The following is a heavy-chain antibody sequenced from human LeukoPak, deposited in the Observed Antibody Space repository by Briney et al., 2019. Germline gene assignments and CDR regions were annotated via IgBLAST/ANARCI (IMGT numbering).Heavy chain of an antibody. D-gene: IGHD2-2*01. CDR2: MNPNSGNT. CDR3: ARVKRGYQLLGYYYYYYMDV. Sequence: ASVKVPCKASGYTFTSYDINWVRQATGQGLEWMGWMNPNSGNTGYAQKFQGRVTMTRNTSISTAYMELSSLRAEDTAVYYCARVKRGYQLLGYYYYYYMDVWGKGTTVTVSS. V-gene: IGHV1-8*01. CDR1: GYTFTSYD. J-gene: IGHJ6*03.